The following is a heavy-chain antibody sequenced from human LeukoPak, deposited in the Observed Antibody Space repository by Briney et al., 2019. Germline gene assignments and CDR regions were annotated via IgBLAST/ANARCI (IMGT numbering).Heavy chain of an antibody. CDR3: AELGITMIGGV. V-gene: IGHV3-48*04. CDR1: GFTFSSYN. CDR2: ISSSGSTI. J-gene: IGHJ6*04. D-gene: IGHD3-10*02. Sequence: GGSLRLSCVASGFTFSSYNMHWVRQAPGKGLEWVSYISSSGSTIYYADSVKGRFTISRDNAKNSLYLQMNSLRAEDTAVYYCAELGITMIGGVWGKGTTVTISS.